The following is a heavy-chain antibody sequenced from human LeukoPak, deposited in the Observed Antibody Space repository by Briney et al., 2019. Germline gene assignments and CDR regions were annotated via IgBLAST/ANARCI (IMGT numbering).Heavy chain of an antibody. D-gene: IGHD2-15*01. J-gene: IGHJ2*01. CDR2: ISWNSGSI. V-gene: IGHV3-9*01. Sequence: SGRSLRLSCAASGFTFDDYAMRWVRQAPGKGLEWVSGISWNSGSIGYADSVKGRFTISRDNAKNSLYLQMNSLRAEDTALYYCAKADVVCYAVWYFDLWGRGTLVTVSS. CDR3: AKADVVCYAVWYFDL. CDR1: GFTFDDYA.